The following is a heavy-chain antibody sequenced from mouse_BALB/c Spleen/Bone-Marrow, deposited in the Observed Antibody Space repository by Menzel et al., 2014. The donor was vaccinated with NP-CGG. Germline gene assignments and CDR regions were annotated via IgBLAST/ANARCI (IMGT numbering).Heavy chain of an antibody. V-gene: IGHV7-1*02. CDR3: ARDVGYGNYFVY. D-gene: IGHD2-10*02. Sequence: EVKLVESGGGLVQPGDSLRLSCATSGFTFSDFYMEWVRQPPGKRLEWIAASRNKAKHYTTEYSASVKGRSIVSRDTSQSILYLQMNALRAEDTAIYYCARDVGYGNYFVYWGQGTLVTVSA. CDR2: SRNKAKHYTT. CDR1: GFTFSDFY. J-gene: IGHJ3*01.